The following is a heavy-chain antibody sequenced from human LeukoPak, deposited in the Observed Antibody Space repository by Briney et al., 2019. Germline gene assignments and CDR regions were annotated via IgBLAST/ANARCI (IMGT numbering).Heavy chain of an antibody. J-gene: IGHJ6*02. CDR3: ATDTPNANQQLGRYYYGMDV. CDR2: FDPEDGET. Sequence: ASVKVSCKVSGYTLTELSMHWVRQAPGKGLEWMGGFDPEDGETIYAQKFQGRVTMTEDTSTDTAYMELSSLRSEDTAVYYCATDTPNANQQLGRYYYGMDVWGQGTTATVSS. V-gene: IGHV1-24*01. CDR1: GYTLTELS. D-gene: IGHD6-13*01.